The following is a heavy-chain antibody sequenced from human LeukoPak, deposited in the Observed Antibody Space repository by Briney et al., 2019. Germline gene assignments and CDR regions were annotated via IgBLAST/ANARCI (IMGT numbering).Heavy chain of an antibody. CDR1: GYTFTGYY. D-gene: IGHD3-22*01. V-gene: IGHV1-2*06. CDR3: ARDRGAYDSSGYGLRYFDY. CDR2: INPNSGGT. Sequence: ASVKVSCKASGYTFTGYYMHWVRQAPGQGLEWMGRINPNSGGTNYAQKFQGRVTMTRDTSISTAYMELSRLRSDDTAVYYCARDRGAYDSSGYGLRYFDYWGQGTPVTVSS. J-gene: IGHJ4*02.